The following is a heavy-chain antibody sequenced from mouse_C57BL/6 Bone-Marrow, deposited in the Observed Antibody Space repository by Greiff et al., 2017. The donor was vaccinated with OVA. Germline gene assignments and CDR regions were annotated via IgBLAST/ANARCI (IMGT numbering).Heavy chain of an antibody. D-gene: IGHD2-4*01. V-gene: IGHV1-7*01. Sequence: VQLQQPGAELAIPGASVKLSCKASGYTFTRSWMHWVKQRPGQGLEWIGYINPSSGYTTYNQKFKDKATLTADKSSRTAYLQLSSLTYEDSAVYYCTRYDYFAYWGQGTLVTGSA. CDR2: INPSSGYT. J-gene: IGHJ3*01. CDR3: TRYDYFAY. CDR1: GYTFTRSW.